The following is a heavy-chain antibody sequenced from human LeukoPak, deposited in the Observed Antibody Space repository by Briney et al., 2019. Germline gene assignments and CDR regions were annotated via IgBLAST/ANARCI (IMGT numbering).Heavy chain of an antibody. CDR2: IIPIFGTA. CDR1: GGTFSSYA. J-gene: IGHJ4*02. D-gene: IGHD5-18*01. V-gene: IGHV1-69*01. CDR3: ASYVNTAMGSDY. Sequence: SVKVSCKASGGTFSSYAISWVRQAPGQGLEWMGGIIPIFGTANYAQKFQGRVTITADESTSTAYMELSSLRSEDTAVYYCASYVNTAMGSDYCGQGTLVTVSS.